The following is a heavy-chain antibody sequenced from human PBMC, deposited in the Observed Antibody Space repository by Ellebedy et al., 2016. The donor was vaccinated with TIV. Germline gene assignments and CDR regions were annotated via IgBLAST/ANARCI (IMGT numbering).Heavy chain of an antibody. V-gene: IGHV4-39*01. J-gene: IGHJ4*02. CDR3: ARTDPWQPIHD. CDR2: VYYSGSP. D-gene: IGHD2-21*02. CDR1: GGSVSSTRYY. Sequence: MPGGSLRLSCSVSGGSVSSTRYYWAWIRQPPGTGLEYIGRVYYSGSPYYNPSFKSRVTLSADTSKNQFSLNLRTVTAADTAVYYCARTDPWQPIHDWGPGILVSVSS.